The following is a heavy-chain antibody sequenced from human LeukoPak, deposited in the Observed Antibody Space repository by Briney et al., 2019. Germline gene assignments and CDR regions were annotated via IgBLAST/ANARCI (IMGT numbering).Heavy chain of an antibody. D-gene: IGHD3-22*01. J-gene: IGHJ1*01. CDR2: ISSSGSII. CDR1: GFTFSDYY. CDR3: ARGKYDSSPFLQH. Sequence: GGSLRLSCAASGFTFSDYYMSWIRQAPGKGLEWVSYISSSGSIIYYADSVKGRFTISRDNAKNSMYLQMNSLRAEDAAVYYCARGKYDSSPFLQHWGQGTLVTVSS. V-gene: IGHV3-11*01.